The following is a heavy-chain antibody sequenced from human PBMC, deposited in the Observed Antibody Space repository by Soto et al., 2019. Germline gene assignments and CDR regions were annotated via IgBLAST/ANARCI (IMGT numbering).Heavy chain of an antibody. V-gene: IGHV4-4*02. CDR2: IHSSGIT. CDR1: GGSVNNDKW. D-gene: IGHD3-9*01. CDR3: AGQWSAGYGAFDP. Sequence: QVQLQESGPGLVKPSGTLSLTCAVSGGSVNNDKWWSWVRQPPGKGLEWIGEIHSSGITNYNPSLKSRASIFVDKFKNQFSVKLTSVSAADTAVYFCAGQWSAGYGAFDPWGQRTLVTVSS. J-gene: IGHJ5*02.